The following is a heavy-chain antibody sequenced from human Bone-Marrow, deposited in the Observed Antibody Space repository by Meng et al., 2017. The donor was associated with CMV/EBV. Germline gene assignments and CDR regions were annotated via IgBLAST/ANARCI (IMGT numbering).Heavy chain of an antibody. J-gene: IGHJ4*02. CDR2: ISYDGSKK. CDR3: TKDHVSGSPLSSRWYFFDH. CDR1: GFTFTSFG. V-gene: IGHV3-33*05. D-gene: IGHD6-13*01. Sequence: GGSLRLSCAASGFTFTSFGMHWVRQVPGKGPEWVAVISYDGSKKYYADSVKGRFTISRDNSKDTLHLEMNTLRADDTAIYYCTKDHVSGSPLSSRWYFFDHWGQGAQVNVAS.